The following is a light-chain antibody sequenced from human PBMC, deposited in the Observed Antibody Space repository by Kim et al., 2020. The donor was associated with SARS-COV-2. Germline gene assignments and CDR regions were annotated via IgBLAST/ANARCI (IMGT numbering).Light chain of an antibody. CDR2: QDS. CDR1: KLGDKY. Sequence: SYELTQPPSVSVSPGQKARITCSGDKLGDKYACWYQQKPGQSPVLVIYQDSKRPSGIPERFSGPNSGNTATLTISGTQTMDEADYYCQAWDSSTVVFGGGTQLTV. CDR3: QAWDSSTVV. J-gene: IGLJ2*01. V-gene: IGLV3-1*01.